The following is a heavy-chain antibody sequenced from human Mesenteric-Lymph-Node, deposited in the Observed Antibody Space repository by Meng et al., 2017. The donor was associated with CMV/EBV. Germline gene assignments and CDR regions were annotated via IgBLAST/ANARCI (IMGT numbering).Heavy chain of an antibody. V-gene: IGHV1-46*01. D-gene: IGHD3-10*01. Sequence: ASVKVSCKASGYTFTSYYMHWVRQAPGQGLEWMGIINPSGGSTSYAQKFQGRVTMTRDTSTSTVYMELSSLRSEDTAVYYCARVGIITMVRGADYGMDVWGQGTTVTVSS. CDR1: GYTFTSYY. J-gene: IGHJ6*02. CDR2: INPSGGST. CDR3: ARVGIITMVRGADYGMDV.